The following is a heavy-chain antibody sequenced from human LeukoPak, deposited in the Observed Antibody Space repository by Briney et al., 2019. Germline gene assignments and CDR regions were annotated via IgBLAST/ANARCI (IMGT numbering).Heavy chain of an antibody. Sequence: GGSLRLSCEGSGYIFSYYFMSWVRQAPGKELEWVAAISDDGTSEHYADSVRGRFTISRDNSKKSLYLQMNRLRTEDTAVYYCARVRAYPYNSSPRHWFNPWGQGTLVTVSS. V-gene: IGHV3-30*04. CDR1: GYIFSYYF. J-gene: IGHJ5*02. D-gene: IGHD1-14*01. CDR2: ISDDGTSE. CDR3: ARVRAYPYNSSPRHWFNP.